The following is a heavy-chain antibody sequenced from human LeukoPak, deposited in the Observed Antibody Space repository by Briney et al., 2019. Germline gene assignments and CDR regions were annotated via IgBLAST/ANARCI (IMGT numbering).Heavy chain of an antibody. CDR3: ATMVVVVPAAISWFDP. D-gene: IGHD2-2*02. CDR2: ITVNNGYT. CDR1: GYTFTSHG. J-gene: IGHJ5*02. Sequence: ASVKVSCKAAGYTFTSHGFIWLRQAPGQGLEWMGWITVNNGYTKYAQELQGRVTMTTDTSTSTAYMELRSLRSEDTAVYYCATMVVVVPAAISWFDPWGQGTLVTVSS. V-gene: IGHV1-18*01.